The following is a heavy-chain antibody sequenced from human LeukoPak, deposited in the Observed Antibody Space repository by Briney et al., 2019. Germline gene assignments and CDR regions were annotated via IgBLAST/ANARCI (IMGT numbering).Heavy chain of an antibody. Sequence: TGGSLRLSCAASGFTFNNAWMSWVRQAPGKGLEWVGRIKSKTDGGTTAYAAPVKGRFTISRDDSKNTLYLQMNSLKTEDTAVYYCAIGRIAVTGSGGLFDYWGQGTLVTVSS. CDR2: IKSKTDGGTT. V-gene: IGHV3-15*01. D-gene: IGHD6-19*01. J-gene: IGHJ4*02. CDR3: AIGRIAVTGSGGLFDY. CDR1: GFTFNNAW.